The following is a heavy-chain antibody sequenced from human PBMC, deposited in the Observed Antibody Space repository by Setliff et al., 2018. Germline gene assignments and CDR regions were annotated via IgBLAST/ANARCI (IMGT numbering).Heavy chain of an antibody. D-gene: IGHD3-22*01. CDR1: GFTFSSYA. CDR2: ISGSGGST. Sequence: PGGSLRLSCAASGFTFSSYAMSWVRQAPGKGLEWVSAISGSGGSTYYADSVKGRFTISRDNSDNTLYLEMISPRAEDTAVYYGAKGGGGNYDSSAIGYYYYYDYMDVWGKGTTVTVSS. CDR3: AKGGGGNYDSSAIGYYYYYDYMDV. V-gene: IGHV3-23*01. J-gene: IGHJ6*03.